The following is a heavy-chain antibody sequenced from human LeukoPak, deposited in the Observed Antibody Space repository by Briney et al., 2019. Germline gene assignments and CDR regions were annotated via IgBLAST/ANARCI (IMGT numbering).Heavy chain of an antibody. D-gene: IGHD6-13*01. Sequence: ASVKVSCKASGYTFTSYGISWVRQAPGHGLEWMGWISAYNGNTNYAQKLQGRVTMTTDTSTSTAYMELRSLRSDDTAVYYCARTSSSWSAGDYWGQGTLVTVSS. CDR3: ARTSSSWSAGDY. CDR2: ISAYNGNT. CDR1: GYTFTSYG. V-gene: IGHV1-18*01. J-gene: IGHJ4*02.